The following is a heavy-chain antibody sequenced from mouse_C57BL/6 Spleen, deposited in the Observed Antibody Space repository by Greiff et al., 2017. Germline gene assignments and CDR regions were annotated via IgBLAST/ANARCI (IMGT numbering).Heavy chain of an antibody. CDR3: ARKGGLGAMDY. CDR1: GYTFTSYW. Sequence: QVQLKQPGAELVKPGASVKLSCKASGYTFTSYWMHWVKQRPGQGLEWIGMIHPNSGSTNYNEKFKSKATLTVDKSSSTAYMQLSSLTSEDSAVYYCARKGGLGAMDYWGQGTSDTVSS. J-gene: IGHJ4*01. CDR2: IHPNSGST. V-gene: IGHV1-64*01. D-gene: IGHD4-1*01.